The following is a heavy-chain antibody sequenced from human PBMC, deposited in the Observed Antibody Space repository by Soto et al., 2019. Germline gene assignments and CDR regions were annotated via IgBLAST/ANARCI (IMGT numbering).Heavy chain of an antibody. V-gene: IGHV4-34*01. CDR2: INHSGIT. Sequence: PSETLSLTCTVSGGSFSGYFWTWIRQPPGKGLEWLAEINHSGITNYNPSVEGRVSMSVDTSKNQFSLRLYSVTAAETAVYYCVRGPYNYNSRYFDYWGQGTLVTVSS. CDR3: VRGPYNYNSRYFDY. CDR1: GGSFSGYF. J-gene: IGHJ4*02. D-gene: IGHD1-1*01.